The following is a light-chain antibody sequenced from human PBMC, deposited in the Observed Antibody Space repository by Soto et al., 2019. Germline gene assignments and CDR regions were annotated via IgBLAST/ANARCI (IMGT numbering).Light chain of an antibody. Sequence: QSALTQPPSASGSPGQSVTISCTGTSSDVGGYNYVSWYQQHPGKAPKLMIYEVSKRPSGVPDRFSGSKSGNTASLTVSGLQAEDEADYYCSSFAGSGTPSVFGPGTKLTVL. CDR1: SSDVGGYNY. V-gene: IGLV2-8*01. CDR2: EVS. J-gene: IGLJ1*01. CDR3: SSFAGSGTPSV.